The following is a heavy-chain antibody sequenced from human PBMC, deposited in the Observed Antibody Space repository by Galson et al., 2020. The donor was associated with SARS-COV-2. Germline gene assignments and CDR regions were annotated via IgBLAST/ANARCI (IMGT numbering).Heavy chain of an antibody. CDR2: IWSDGSNK. Sequence: GSLRLSCAASGFMFSGYGMHWVRQAPGKGLEWVAVIWSDGSNKYYADSVKGRFTISRDNSKKTLYLEMNSLRAEDTAVYYCARDPSSSTFLNYFYYMDVWGKGTTVTVSS. CDR1: GFMFSGYG. CDR3: ARDPSSSTFLNYFYYMDV. V-gene: IGHV3-33*01. D-gene: IGHD6-13*01. J-gene: IGHJ6*03.